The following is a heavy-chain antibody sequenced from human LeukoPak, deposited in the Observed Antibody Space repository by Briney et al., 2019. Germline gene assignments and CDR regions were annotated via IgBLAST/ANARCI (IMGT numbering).Heavy chain of an antibody. CDR3: ARGKYQLDFDY. CDR1: GGSISSGGYY. V-gene: IGHV4-31*03. D-gene: IGHD2-2*01. CDR2: IYYSGST. J-gene: IGHJ4*02. Sequence: SQTLSLTCTVSGGSISSGGYYWSWIRQHPGKGLEWIGYIYYSGSTYYNPSLKSRVTISVDTSKNQSSLKLSSVTAADTAVYYCARGKYQLDFDYWGQGTLVTVSS.